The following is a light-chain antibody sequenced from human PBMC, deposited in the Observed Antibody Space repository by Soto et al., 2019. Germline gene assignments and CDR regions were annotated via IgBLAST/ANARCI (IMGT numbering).Light chain of an antibody. Sequence: EIVMTQSPATLSVSPGERATLSCRASQSVSSNLAWYQQKPGQAPRRLIYGASTRATGIPARFSGSGSGTEFPLTISSLQSEDFAVYYCQQYNNWPRTFGQGTKLEIK. J-gene: IGKJ2*01. CDR3: QQYNNWPRT. CDR1: QSVSSN. V-gene: IGKV3-15*01. CDR2: GAS.